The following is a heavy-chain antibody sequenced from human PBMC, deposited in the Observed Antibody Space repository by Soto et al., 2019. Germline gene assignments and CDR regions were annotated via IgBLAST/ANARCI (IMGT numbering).Heavy chain of an antibody. CDR2: IYYSGST. J-gene: IGHJ4*02. Sequence: SETLSLTCTVSGGSISSYYLSWIRQPPGKGLEWIGYIYYSGSTNYNPSLKSRVTISVDTSKNQFSLKLSSVTAADTAVYYCARGLISGSHYSGGWYYFDSWGQGTQVTVSS. CDR1: GGSISSYY. D-gene: IGHD1-26*01. V-gene: IGHV4-59*12. CDR3: ARGLISGSHYSGGWYYFDS.